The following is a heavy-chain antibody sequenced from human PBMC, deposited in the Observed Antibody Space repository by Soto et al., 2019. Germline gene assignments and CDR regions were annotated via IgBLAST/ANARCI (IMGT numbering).Heavy chain of an antibody. Sequence: EVQLLESGGGLGRPGGSLRLSCTTSGFPFSNFAMSWVRQAPGKGLEWASTIGGRADNTYYVDPVKGRFTIARDMSNSTLFLQLNSLGGEDTAVYYCAMGFEFGELSYWGQGTPVSVSS. CDR1: GFPFSNFA. CDR2: IGGRADNT. V-gene: IGHV3-23*01. J-gene: IGHJ4*02. CDR3: AMGFEFGELSY. D-gene: IGHD3-10*01.